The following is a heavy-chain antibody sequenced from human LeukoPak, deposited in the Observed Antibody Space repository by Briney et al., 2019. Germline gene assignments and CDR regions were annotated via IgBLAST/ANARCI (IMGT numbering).Heavy chain of an antibody. V-gene: IGHV2-70*11. J-gene: IGHJ4*02. Sequence: ESGPTLVKPTQTLTLTCTFSGFSLSTSGMCVSWIRQPPGKALEWLARIDWGDDKYYSTSLKTRLTISKDTSKNQVVLTMTNMDPVDTATYYCALITQYSSGWPPFDYWGQGTLVTVSS. CDR3: ALITQYSSGWPPFDY. CDR2: IDWGDDK. CDR1: GFSLSTSGMC. D-gene: IGHD6-19*01.